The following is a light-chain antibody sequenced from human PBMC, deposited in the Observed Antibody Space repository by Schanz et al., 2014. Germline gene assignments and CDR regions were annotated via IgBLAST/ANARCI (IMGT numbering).Light chain of an antibody. J-gene: IGLJ3*02. CDR2: DVN. CDR1: SSDVGGYDY. V-gene: IGLV2-11*01. CDR3: SSYAGTNNLRV. Sequence: QSALTQPRSVSGSPGQSVTISCTGTSSDVGGYDYVSWYQQHPGKAPKLMIYDVNNRPSGVSHRFSGSKSGTTASLTISDLQAEDEADYYCSSYAGTNNLRVFGGGTKLTVL.